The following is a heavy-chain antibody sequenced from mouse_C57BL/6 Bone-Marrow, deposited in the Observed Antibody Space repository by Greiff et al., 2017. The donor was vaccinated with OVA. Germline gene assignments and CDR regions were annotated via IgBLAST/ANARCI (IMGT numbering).Heavy chain of an antibody. CDR1: GFNIKDDY. CDR2: IDPEIGDT. D-gene: IGHD2-1*01. Sequence: EVQLQQSGAELVRPGASVKLSCPASGFNIKDDYMHWVKQRPEQGLEWIGWIDPEIGDTEYASKFQGKATITADTSSNTAYLQLSSLTSEDTAVYYCTTACYYGNYGFDYWGQGTTLTVSS. J-gene: IGHJ2*01. CDR3: TTACYYGNYGFDY. V-gene: IGHV14-4*01.